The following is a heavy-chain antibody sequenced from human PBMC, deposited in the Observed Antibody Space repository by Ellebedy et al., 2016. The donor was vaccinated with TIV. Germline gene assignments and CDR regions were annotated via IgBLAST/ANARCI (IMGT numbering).Heavy chain of an antibody. CDR1: GFDFTTSW. Sequence: GESLKISXAGSGFDFTTSWMHWVRQVPGKGPVWLSRIHSDGSTKTYAESVKGRFTISRDNAKNTLYLEMNSLTDDDTAVYYCARVDGRKVQGGVFFSDSWGQGTLVTVSS. CDR3: ARVDGRKVQGGVFFSDS. CDR2: IHSDGSTK. V-gene: IGHV3-74*01. J-gene: IGHJ4*02. D-gene: IGHD3-16*01.